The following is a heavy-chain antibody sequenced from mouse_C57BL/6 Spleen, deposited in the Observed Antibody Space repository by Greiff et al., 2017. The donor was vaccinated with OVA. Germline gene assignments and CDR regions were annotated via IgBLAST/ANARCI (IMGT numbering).Heavy chain of an antibody. V-gene: IGHV1-72*01. Sequence: VQLQQPGAELVKPGASVKLSCKASGYTFTSYWMHWVKQRPGRGLEWIGRIDPNSGGTKYNEKFKSKATLTVDKPSSTAYMQLSSLTSEDSAVDYCARSRVYYAMDYWGQGTSVTVSS. CDR3: ARSRVYYAMDY. J-gene: IGHJ4*01. CDR2: IDPNSGGT. CDR1: GYTFTSYW.